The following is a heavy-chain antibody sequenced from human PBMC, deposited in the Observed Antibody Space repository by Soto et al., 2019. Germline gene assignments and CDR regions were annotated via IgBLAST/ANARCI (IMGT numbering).Heavy chain of an antibody. Sequence: SETLSLTCTVSGGSISSSSYYWGWIRQPPGKGLEWIGSIYYSGSTYYNPSLKSRVTISVDTSKNQFSLKLSSVTAADTAVYYCAGVIFGVVIFDYWGQGTLVTVSS. J-gene: IGHJ4*02. CDR2: IYYSGST. V-gene: IGHV4-39*01. D-gene: IGHD3-3*01. CDR3: AGVIFGVVIFDY. CDR1: GGSISSSSYY.